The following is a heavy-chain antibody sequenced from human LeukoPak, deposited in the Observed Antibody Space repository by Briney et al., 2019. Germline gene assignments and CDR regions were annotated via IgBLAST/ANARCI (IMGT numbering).Heavy chain of an antibody. CDR1: GFIFTAYY. V-gene: IGHV1-2*02. CDR2: INPNNGDA. CDR3: EKDDY. J-gene: IGHJ4*02. Sequence: GASVMVSCKASGFIFTAYYIHWVRQAPGQGLEWMGWINPNNGDANYAQKFQGRVTMTRDTSDSTAYMQLSRLRSDDTAVYYCEKDDYWGQGTLVTVSS.